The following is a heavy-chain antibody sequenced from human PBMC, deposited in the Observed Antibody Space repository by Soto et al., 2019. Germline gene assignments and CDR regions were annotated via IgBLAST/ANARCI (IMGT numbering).Heavy chain of an antibody. CDR2: IYSGGST. D-gene: IGHD6-13*01. Sequence: EVQLVETGGGLIQPGGSLRLSCAASGFTVSSNYMSWVRQAPGKGLEWVSVIYSGGSTYYADSVKGRFTISRDNSKNTLYLQMNSLRAEDTAVYYCAKEPGLSIAAAGTYYFDYWGQGTLVTVSS. CDR1: GFTVSSNY. V-gene: IGHV3-53*02. J-gene: IGHJ4*02. CDR3: AKEPGLSIAAAGTYYFDY.